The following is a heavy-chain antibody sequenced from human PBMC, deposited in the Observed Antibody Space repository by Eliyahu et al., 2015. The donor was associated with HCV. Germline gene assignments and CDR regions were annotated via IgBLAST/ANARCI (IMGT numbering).Heavy chain of an antibody. Sequence: QVHLVQSEAEVKKPGASVKVSCKASGYTFTNYYLHWMRQAPGQGPEYMGRINPNSGDTTYAQNFQGRVTMTRDTSISTAYMELSRLTSDDTAVYYCARVPYGSENFYAMAENYWGQGTLVTVSS. CDR3: ARVPYGSENFYAMAENY. V-gene: IGHV1-2*06. CDR1: GYTFTNYY. J-gene: IGHJ4*02. CDR2: INPNSGDT. D-gene: IGHD3-10*01.